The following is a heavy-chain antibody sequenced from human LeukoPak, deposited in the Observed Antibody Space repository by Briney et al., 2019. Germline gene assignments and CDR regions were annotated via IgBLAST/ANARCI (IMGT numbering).Heavy chain of an antibody. CDR3: ARALVGATFHALDI. Sequence: GGSLRLSCAASGFTVSSYYMNWVRQAPGKGLEWVSVVSASGDGTNYADSVRGRCTISRDNSKNTLHLQVNSLRAEDTALYFCARALVGATFHALDIWGQGTLVTVSS. D-gene: IGHD1-26*01. CDR2: VSASGDGT. CDR1: GFTVSSYY. J-gene: IGHJ3*02. V-gene: IGHV3-23*01.